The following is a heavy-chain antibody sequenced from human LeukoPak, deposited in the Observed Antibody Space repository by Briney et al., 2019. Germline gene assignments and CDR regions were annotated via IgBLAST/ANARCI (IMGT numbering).Heavy chain of an antibody. CDR3: AGAYSSSRYSWDY. CDR2: IYYSGST. CDR1: GVSISSYD. Sequence: WGTLSLTCTVSGVSISSYDWSWIRQPPGKGLEWVGYIYYSGSTNYNPSLTSRGTTSLDTSKNQFSLKLSSVTAADATVYYCAGAYSSSRYSWDYWGQGTLVTVSS. D-gene: IGHD6-13*01. V-gene: IGHV4-59*01. J-gene: IGHJ4*02.